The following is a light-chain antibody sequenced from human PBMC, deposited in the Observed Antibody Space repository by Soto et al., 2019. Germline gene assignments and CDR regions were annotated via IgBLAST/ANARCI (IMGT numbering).Light chain of an antibody. CDR1: QGISSA. Sequence: ALQLTQSPSSLSASVGDRVTITCRASQGISSALAWYQQKPGKAPKLLIYDASSLESGVPSRFSGSGSGTDFTLTIRSLQPEDFATYYCQQFNSYPLFGQGTKLEIK. V-gene: IGKV1-13*02. J-gene: IGKJ2*01. CDR2: DAS. CDR3: QQFNSYPL.